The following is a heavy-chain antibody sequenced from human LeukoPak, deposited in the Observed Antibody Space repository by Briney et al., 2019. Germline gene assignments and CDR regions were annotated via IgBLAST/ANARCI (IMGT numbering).Heavy chain of an antibody. CDR2: INPSGGST. J-gene: IGHJ3*02. CDR3: AGNQLPHDAFDI. V-gene: IGHV1-46*01. Sequence: GSSVKVSCKASGGTFSSYAISWVRQAPGQGLEWMGIINPSGGSTSYAQKFQGRVTMTRDTSTSTVYMELSSLRSEDTAVYYCAGNQLPHDAFDIGGQGTMVTVSS. CDR1: GGTFSSYA. D-gene: IGHD2-2*01.